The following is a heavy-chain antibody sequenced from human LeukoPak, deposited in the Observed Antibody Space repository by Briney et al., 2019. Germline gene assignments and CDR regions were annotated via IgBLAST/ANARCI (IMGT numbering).Heavy chain of an antibody. CDR3: AREMAHYFDSSGYSF. J-gene: IGHJ4*02. V-gene: IGHV3-11*06. D-gene: IGHD3-22*01. Sequence: GGSLILSCAASGLTFSDYYMSWIRQAPGKGLEWVSYISSSSSYTYYADSVKGQFTISRDNAKNSLYLQMNSLRDEDTAVYYCAREMAHYFDSSGYSFWGQGTLVTVSS. CDR1: GLTFSDYY. CDR2: ISSSSSYT.